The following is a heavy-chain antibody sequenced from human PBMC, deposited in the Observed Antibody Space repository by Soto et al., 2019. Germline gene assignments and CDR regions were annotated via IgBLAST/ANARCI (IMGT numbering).Heavy chain of an antibody. J-gene: IGHJ6*02. V-gene: IGHV4-30-4*01. D-gene: IGHD3-16*02. CDR2: IYYSGST. CDR3: ARDRPYDYVWGSYHLGDYYYGMDV. Sequence: SETLSLTCTVSGGSISSGDYYWSWIRQPPGKGLEWIGYIYYSGSTYYNPSLKSRVTISVDTSKNQFFLKLSSVTAADTAVYYCARDRPYDYVWGSYHLGDYYYGMDVWGQGTTVTVSS. CDR1: GGSISSGDYY.